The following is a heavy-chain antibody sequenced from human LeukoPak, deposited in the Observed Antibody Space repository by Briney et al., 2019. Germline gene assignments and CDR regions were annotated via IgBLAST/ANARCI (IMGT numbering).Heavy chain of an antibody. CDR3: AKDYYYDSIHFDY. Sequence: GGSLRLSCAASGFTFSSYGMSWVRQAPGKGLEWVSAIGGSGGSTYYADSVKGRFTISRDNSKNTLYLQMNSLRAEDTAVYYCAKDYYYDSIHFDYWGQGTLVTVSS. J-gene: IGHJ4*02. CDR1: GFTFSSYG. CDR2: IGGSGGST. D-gene: IGHD3-22*01. V-gene: IGHV3-23*01.